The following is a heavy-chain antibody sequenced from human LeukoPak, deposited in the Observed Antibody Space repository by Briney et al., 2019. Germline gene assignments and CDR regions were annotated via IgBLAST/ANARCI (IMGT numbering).Heavy chain of an antibody. CDR2: IKQDGSEK. J-gene: IGHJ6*03. V-gene: IGHV3-7*01. CDR1: GFTFSNYW. Sequence: GGSLRLSCAASGFTFSNYWMTWVRQAPGKGLEWVANIKQDGSEKYYVDSVKGRFTISRDNAKNSLYLQMNSLRAEDTAVYYCARAARYYYYMDVWGKGTTVTISS. CDR3: ARAARYYYYMDV.